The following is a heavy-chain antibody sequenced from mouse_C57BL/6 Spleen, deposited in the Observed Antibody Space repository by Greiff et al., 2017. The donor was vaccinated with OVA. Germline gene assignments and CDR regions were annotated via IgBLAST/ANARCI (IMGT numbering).Heavy chain of an antibody. CDR1: GYSFTGYY. V-gene: IGHV1-42*01. CDR2: INPSTGGT. CDR3: ARDYYGSSYGGYFDV. J-gene: IGHJ1*03. Sequence: EVQLQQSGPELVKPGASVKISCKASGYSFTGYYMNWVKQSPEKSLEWIGEINPSTGGTTYNQKFQAKATLTVDKSSSTAYMQLKSLTSEDSAVYYCARDYYGSSYGGYFDVWGTGTTVTVSS. D-gene: IGHD1-1*01.